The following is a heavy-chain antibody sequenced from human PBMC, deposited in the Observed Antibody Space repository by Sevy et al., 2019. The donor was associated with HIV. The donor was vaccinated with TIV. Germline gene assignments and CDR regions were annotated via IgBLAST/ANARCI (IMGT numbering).Heavy chain of an antibody. CDR1: GFTFSRYA. J-gene: IGHJ5*01. Sequence: GGSLRLSCAASGFTFSRYAMNWVRQAPGKGLEWVSGISGSGGSGDKTNYADSEKGRFTISRDDSKNSLYLQLNSLRAEDTAIYYCARKYDSSGYFDCWGQGTLVTVSS. V-gene: IGHV3-23*01. D-gene: IGHD3-22*01. CDR3: ARKYDSSGYFDC. CDR2: ISGSGGSGDKT.